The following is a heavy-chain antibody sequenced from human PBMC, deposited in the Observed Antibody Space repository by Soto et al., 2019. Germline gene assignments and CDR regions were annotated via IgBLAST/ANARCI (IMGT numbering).Heavy chain of an antibody. Sequence: GGSLRLSCAASGCTFRNYSMNCVRQAPGKGLEWVSSISTSSSYIYYADSLKGRFTISRDNAKNSLYLQMNSLRAEDTAVYYCARDLHDYVSFRFDPWGQGTLVTVSS. CDR1: GCTFRNYS. J-gene: IGHJ5*02. D-gene: IGHD3-16*01. CDR3: ARDLHDYVSFRFDP. V-gene: IGHV3-21*01. CDR2: ISTSSSYI.